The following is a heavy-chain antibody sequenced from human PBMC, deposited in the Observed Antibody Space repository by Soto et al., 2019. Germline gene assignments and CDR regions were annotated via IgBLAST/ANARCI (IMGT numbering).Heavy chain of an antibody. CDR2: IYTSGTT. V-gene: IGHV4-30-4*01. Sequence: QVQLQESGPGLVKPSQTLSLTCNVSGGSIRSGDYFWSWIRQPPGKGLECIGYIYTSGTTYYNPSLKSRLTISLDTSKNQFSLTLSSVTPADTALYYCARERVVTMMADIWGQGSMVTVSS. CDR3: ARERVVTMMADI. D-gene: IGHD3-22*01. J-gene: IGHJ3*02. CDR1: GGSIRSGDYF.